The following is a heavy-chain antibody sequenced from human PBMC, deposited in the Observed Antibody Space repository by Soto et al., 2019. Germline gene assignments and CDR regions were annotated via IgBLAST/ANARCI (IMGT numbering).Heavy chain of an antibody. CDR3: AKDRTDSSGYYQTDY. CDR2: IYYSGST. Sequence: SETLSLTCTVSGGSISSYYWSWIRQPPGKGLEWIGYIYYSGSTNYNPSLKSRVTISVDTSKNQFSLKLSSVTAADTAMYYCAKDRTDSSGYYQTDYWGQGTLVTVSS. V-gene: IGHV4-59*01. J-gene: IGHJ4*02. D-gene: IGHD3-22*01. CDR1: GGSISSYY.